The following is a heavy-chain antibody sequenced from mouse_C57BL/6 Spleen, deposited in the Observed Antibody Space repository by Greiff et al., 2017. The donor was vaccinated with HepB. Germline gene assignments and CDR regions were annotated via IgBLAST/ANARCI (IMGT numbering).Heavy chain of an antibody. D-gene: IGHD2-4*01. Sequence: VQLQQPGAELVRPGSSVKLSCKASGYTFTSYWMDWVKQRPGQGLEWIGNIYPSDSETHYNQKFKDKATLTVDKSSSTAYMQLSSLTSEYSAVYYCARAIYYDSPFDYWGQGTTLTVSS. CDR2: IYPSDSET. CDR1: GYTFTSYW. CDR3: ARAIYYDSPFDY. J-gene: IGHJ2*01. V-gene: IGHV1-61*01.